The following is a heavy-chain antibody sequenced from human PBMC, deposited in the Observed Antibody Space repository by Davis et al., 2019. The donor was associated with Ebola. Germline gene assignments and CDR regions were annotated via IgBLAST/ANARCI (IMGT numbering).Heavy chain of an antibody. Sequence: PSETLSLTCTVSGGSISSSSYYWGWIRQPPGKGLEWIGSIYYSGSTYYNPSLKSRVTISVDTSKNQFSLKLSSVTAADTAVYYCARSPTFSGYDWREYFDLWGRGTLVTVSS. CDR2: IYYSGST. V-gene: IGHV4-39*01. J-gene: IGHJ2*01. CDR3: ARSPTFSGYDWREYFDL. CDR1: GGSISSSSYY. D-gene: IGHD5-12*01.